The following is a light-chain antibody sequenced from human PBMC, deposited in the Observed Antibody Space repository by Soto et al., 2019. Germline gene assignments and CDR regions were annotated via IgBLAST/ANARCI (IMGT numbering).Light chain of an antibody. CDR2: KAS. V-gene: IGKV1-5*03. CDR3: QQYHTYLT. CDR1: QSISNW. J-gene: IGKJ4*01. Sequence: DMQMTQSPSTLSASVGDRVTITCRASQSISNWLAWYQQKPGKAPKLLIYKASNLENGVPSRFSGSGSGTAFTLTITSLQPDDFATYYCQQYHTYLTFGGGTKVEIK.